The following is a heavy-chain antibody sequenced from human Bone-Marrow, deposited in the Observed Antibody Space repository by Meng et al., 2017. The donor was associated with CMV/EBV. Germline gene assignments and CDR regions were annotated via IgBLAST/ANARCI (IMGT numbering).Heavy chain of an antibody. J-gene: IGHJ4*02. CDR3: AREGDSIAARRAFDH. Sequence: SETLSLTCTVSGGSINNGGYYWTWVRQHPGKGLEWIGYIYYTGNTYYSPSLKSRVSISIDTSKNQFSLRLSSVTAADTAVYYCAREGDSIAARRAFDHWGLGTLVIASS. D-gene: IGHD6-6*01. V-gene: IGHV4-31*03. CDR2: IYYTGNT. CDR1: GGSINNGGYY.